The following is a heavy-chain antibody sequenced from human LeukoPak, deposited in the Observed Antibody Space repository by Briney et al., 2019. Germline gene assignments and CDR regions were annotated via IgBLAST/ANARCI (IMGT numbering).Heavy chain of an antibody. J-gene: IGHJ4*02. Sequence: SETLSLTCTVSGASISSSTYYWGWIRQPPGKGLEWIGYIYYSGSTNYNPSLKSRVTISVDTSKNQFSLKLSSVTAADTAVYYCARHNYDILTGYYTEYYFDYWGQGTLVTVSS. CDR1: GASISSSTYY. CDR2: IYYSGST. D-gene: IGHD3-9*01. V-gene: IGHV4-61*05. CDR3: ARHNYDILTGYYTEYYFDY.